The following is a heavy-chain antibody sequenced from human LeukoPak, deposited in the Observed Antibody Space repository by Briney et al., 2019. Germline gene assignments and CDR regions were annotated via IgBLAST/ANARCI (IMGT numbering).Heavy chain of an antibody. D-gene: IGHD5-24*01. J-gene: IGHJ3*02. Sequence: KPSETLSLTCTVSGGSISSYYWSWIRQPAGKGLEWIGRMYTSGSTNYNPSLKSRVTMSVDTSKNQFSLKLSSVTAADTAVYYCARGDGYNSGSAFDIWGQGTMVTVSS. CDR2: MYTSGST. CDR1: GGSISSYY. CDR3: ARGDGYNSGSAFDI. V-gene: IGHV4-4*07.